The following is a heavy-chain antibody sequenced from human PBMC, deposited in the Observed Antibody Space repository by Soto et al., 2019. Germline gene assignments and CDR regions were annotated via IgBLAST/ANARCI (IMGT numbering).Heavy chain of an antibody. CDR1: GDSVSSNSAA. D-gene: IGHD5-18*01. Sequence: SHTLSLTCAISGDSVSSNSAAWNWIRQSPSRGLEWLGRTYYRSKWYNDYAVSVKSRITINPDTSKNQFSLQLNSVTPEDTAVYSVARHGLPLPGTYYYYGIDVWGQGTTVTVS. V-gene: IGHV6-1*01. J-gene: IGHJ6*02. CDR3: ARHGLPLPGTYYYYGIDV. CDR2: TYYRSKWYN.